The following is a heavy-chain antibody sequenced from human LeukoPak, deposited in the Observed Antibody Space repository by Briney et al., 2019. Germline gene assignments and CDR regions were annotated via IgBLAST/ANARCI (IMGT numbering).Heavy chain of an antibody. V-gene: IGHV3-74*01. Sequence: GGSLRLSCAASGFTFSSYWMHWVRQAPGKGLVWVSHITSDGSSTRYADSVKGRFTISRDNAKNTLYLQMNSLRAEDTAVYYCARAIGYPGAFDIWGQGTMVTVSS. CDR2: ITSDGSST. D-gene: IGHD2-2*03. CDR1: GFTFSSYW. CDR3: ARAIGYPGAFDI. J-gene: IGHJ3*02.